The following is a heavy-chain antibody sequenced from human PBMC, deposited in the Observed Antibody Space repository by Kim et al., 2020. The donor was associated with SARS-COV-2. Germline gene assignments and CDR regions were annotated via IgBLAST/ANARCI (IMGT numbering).Heavy chain of an antibody. CDR2: ISGRGGST. CDR3: AKGDYYDSSGYSPLDY. CDR1: GFTFSSYA. Sequence: GGSLRLSCAASGFTFSSYAMSWVRQAPGKGLEWVSAISGRGGSTYYADSVKGRFTISRDNSKNTLYLQMNSLRAEDTAVYYCAKGDYYDSSGYSPLDYWGQGTLVTVSS. D-gene: IGHD3-22*01. J-gene: IGHJ4*02. V-gene: IGHV3-23*01.